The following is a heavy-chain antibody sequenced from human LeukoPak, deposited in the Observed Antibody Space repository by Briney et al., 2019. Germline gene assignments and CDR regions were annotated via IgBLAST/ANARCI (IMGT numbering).Heavy chain of an antibody. CDR2: ISGSGGST. D-gene: IGHD6-19*01. CDR3: AKDLEEAVAGTWDY. J-gene: IGHJ4*02. V-gene: IGHV3-23*01. CDR1: GLTFSSYA. Sequence: GGSLRLSCAASGLTFSSYAMSWVRQAPGKGLEWVSAISGSGGSTYYADSVKGRFTISGDNSKNTLYLQMNSLRAEDTAVYYCAKDLEEAVAGTWDYWGQGTLVTVSS.